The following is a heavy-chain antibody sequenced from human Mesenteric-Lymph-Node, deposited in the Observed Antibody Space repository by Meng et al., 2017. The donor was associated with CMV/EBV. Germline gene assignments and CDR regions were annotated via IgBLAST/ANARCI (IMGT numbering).Heavy chain of an antibody. CDR3: ATTPTTDYGSGSYSLY. CDR1: YRFTTYW. V-gene: IGHV5-10-1*01. Sequence: YRFTTYWISWVRQMPGQGLEWMGRIDPSDSYTNYSPSFQGHVTISADKSISTAYLQWSSLKASDTAMYYCATTPTTDYGSGSYSLYWGQGTLVTVSS. D-gene: IGHD3-10*01. J-gene: IGHJ4*02. CDR2: IDPSDSYT.